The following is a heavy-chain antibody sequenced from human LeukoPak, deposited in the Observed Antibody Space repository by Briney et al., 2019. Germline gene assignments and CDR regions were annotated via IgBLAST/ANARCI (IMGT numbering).Heavy chain of an antibody. CDR3: ARGGLRHYYYYYMDV. D-gene: IGHD4-17*01. V-gene: IGHV3-21*01. CDR2: ISSSSSYI. Sequence: GGSLRLSCAASGFTFSTYSMNWVRQAPGKGLEWVSSISSSSSYISYADSVKGRFTISRDNAKNSLYLQMNSLRAEDTAVYYCARGGLRHYYYYYMDVWGKGTMVTVSS. CDR1: GFTFSTYS. J-gene: IGHJ6*03.